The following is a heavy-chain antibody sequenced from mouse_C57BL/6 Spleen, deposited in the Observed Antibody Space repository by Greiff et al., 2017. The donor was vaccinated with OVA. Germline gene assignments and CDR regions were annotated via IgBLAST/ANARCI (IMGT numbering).Heavy chain of an antibody. V-gene: IGHV1-55*01. CDR1: DYTFTSYW. J-gene: IGHJ2*01. Sequence: QVQLQQPGAELVKPGASVKMSCKASDYTFTSYWITWVKQRPGQGLEWIGDIYPGSGSTNYNEKFKSKATLTVDTSSSTAYMQLSSLTSEDSAVYYCARSFITTVVATSYYFDYWGQGTTLTVSS. D-gene: IGHD1-1*01. CDR3: ARSFITTVVATSYYFDY. CDR2: IYPGSGST.